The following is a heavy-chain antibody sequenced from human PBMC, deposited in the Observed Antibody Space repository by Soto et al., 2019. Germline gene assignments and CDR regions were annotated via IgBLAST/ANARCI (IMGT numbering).Heavy chain of an antibody. CDR1: GFTFSSYA. CDR3: AKSPVRIAAAGTDTDY. D-gene: IGHD6-13*01. Sequence: GSLRLSCAASGFTFSSYAMSWVRQAPGKGLEWVSAISGSGGSTYYADSVKGRFTISRDNSKNTLYLQMNSLRAEDTAVYYCAKSPVRIAAAGTDTDYWGQGTLVTVSS. CDR2: ISGSGGST. V-gene: IGHV3-23*01. J-gene: IGHJ4*02.